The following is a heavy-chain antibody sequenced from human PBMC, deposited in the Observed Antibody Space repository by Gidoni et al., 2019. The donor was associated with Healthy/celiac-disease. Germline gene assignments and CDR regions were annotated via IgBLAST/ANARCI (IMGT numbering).Heavy chain of an antibody. V-gene: IGHV3-23*01. Sequence: EVQLLEYGGGLGQPGGSLRLSCAASGCTFRSYAMSWVRQAPGKGLEWVSAISGSVGSTYYADSVKGRFTISRDNSKNTLYLQMNSLRAEDTAVYYCAKHWGSGSYFGVDYWGQGTLVTVSS. CDR2: ISGSVGST. CDR3: AKHWGSGSYFGVDY. CDR1: GCTFRSYA. D-gene: IGHD1-26*01. J-gene: IGHJ4*02.